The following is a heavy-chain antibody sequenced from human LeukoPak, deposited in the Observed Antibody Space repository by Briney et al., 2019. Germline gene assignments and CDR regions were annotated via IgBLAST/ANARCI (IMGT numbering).Heavy chain of an antibody. V-gene: IGHV3-9*01. D-gene: IGHD3-22*01. CDR3: AKDMLHYHDSFGYRLWDAFDV. Sequence: EPGRSLRLSCAASGFIFDDYAMRWVRQAPGKGLEWVSGISSNSGSIGYADSVKGRFTISRDNAKNSLDLQMNSLRAEDTALYYCAKDMLHYHDSFGYRLWDAFDVWGQGTMVTVSS. CDR1: GFIFDDYA. J-gene: IGHJ3*01. CDR2: ISSNSGSI.